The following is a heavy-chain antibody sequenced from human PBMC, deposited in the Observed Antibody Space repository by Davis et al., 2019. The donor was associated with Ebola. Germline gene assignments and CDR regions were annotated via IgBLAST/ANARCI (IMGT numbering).Heavy chain of an antibody. CDR1: GGTFSNYA. D-gene: IGHD1-7*01. J-gene: IGHJ4*02. Sequence: AASVKVSCKASGGTFSNYAISWVRQAPGQGLEWMGGIIPIFGTANYAQKFQGRVTITADESTSTAYMELRSLGSDDPAVYYCARGGSWNYVGFDYWGQGTLVTVSS. V-gene: IGHV1-69*13. CDR2: IIPIFGTA. CDR3: ARGGSWNYVGFDY.